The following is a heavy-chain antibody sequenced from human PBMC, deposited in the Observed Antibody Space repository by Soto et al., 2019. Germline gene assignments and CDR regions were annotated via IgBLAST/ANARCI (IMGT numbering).Heavy chain of an antibody. CDR2: ISPYNGNT. CDR3: ARGTTVTTTPTYYYMDV. D-gene: IGHD4-4*01. V-gene: IGHV1-18*01. J-gene: IGHJ6*03. Sequence: ASVKVSCKASGYTFSSYAISWVRQAPGQGFEWMGWISPYNGNTNYAQNLQGRVTMTTDTSTTTAYMELRSLRSDDTAVYYCARGTTVTTTPTYYYMDVWGIGTTVTVSS. CDR1: GYTFSSYA.